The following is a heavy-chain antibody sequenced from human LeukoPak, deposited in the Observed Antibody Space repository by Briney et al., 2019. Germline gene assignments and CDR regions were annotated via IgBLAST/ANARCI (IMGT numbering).Heavy chain of an antibody. CDR1: GGTFRRYA. CDR2: IIPIFGTT. J-gene: IGHJ4*02. CDR3: ARDWEGNYYGSGSPLDY. V-gene: IGHV1-69*05. D-gene: IGHD3-10*01. Sequence: SVKVSCKASGGTFRRYAISWVRQAPGQGLEWMGGIIPIFGTTNYAQKFQGRVTISRNTSISTAYMELSSLRSEDTAVYYCARDWEGNYYGSGSPLDYWGQGTLVTVSS.